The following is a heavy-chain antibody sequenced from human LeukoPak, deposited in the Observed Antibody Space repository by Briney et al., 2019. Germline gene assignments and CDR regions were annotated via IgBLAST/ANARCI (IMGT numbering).Heavy chain of an antibody. J-gene: IGHJ4*02. CDR2: IYYSGST. V-gene: IGHV4-39*07. CDR1: GGSTSSNNYY. Sequence: SETLSLTCIVSGGSTSSNNYYWGWIRQPPGKGLEWIGSIYYSGSTYYNPSLKSRVTISVDTSKNQFSLKLSSVTAADTAVYYCARDWKYYYDSSGPFDFWGQGTLVTVSS. D-gene: IGHD3-22*01. CDR3: ARDWKYYYDSSGPFDF.